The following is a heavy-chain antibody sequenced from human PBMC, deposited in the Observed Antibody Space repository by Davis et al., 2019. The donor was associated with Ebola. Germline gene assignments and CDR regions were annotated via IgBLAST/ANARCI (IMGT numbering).Heavy chain of an antibody. CDR1: GFTFGTYA. CDR3: ATGRSFDY. Sequence: GESLKISCAASGFTFGTYAMHWVRQAPGKGLEWVAVISYHGTEKYYADSVKGRFTISRDNAKNSLYLQMNSLRAEDTAVYYCATGRSFDYWGQGTLVTVSS. V-gene: IGHV3-30-3*01. J-gene: IGHJ4*02. CDR2: ISYHGTEK.